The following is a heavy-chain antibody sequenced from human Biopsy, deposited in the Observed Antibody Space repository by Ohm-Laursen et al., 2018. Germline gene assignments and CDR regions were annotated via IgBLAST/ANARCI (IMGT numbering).Heavy chain of an antibody. CDR2: LPYTGYT. D-gene: IGHD4-23*01. CDR1: GGSFTGHY. CDR3: ARGANDFGGLYFPR. V-gene: IGHV4-59*11. J-gene: IGHJ4*02. Sequence: SDTLSLTCTVSGGSFTGHYWLWIRQPPGKGLVCIGHLPYTGYTSYNASLKSRVTISVDTSRNHFSLWLSSLTAADTAVYYCARGANDFGGLYFPRWGQGTLLTVSS.